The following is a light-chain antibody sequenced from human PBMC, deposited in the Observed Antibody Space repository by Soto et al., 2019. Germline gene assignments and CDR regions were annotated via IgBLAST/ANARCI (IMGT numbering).Light chain of an antibody. V-gene: IGLV2-14*01. J-gene: IGLJ1*01. CDR3: NSYTSKSTVV. CDR2: EVS. Sequence: QSALTQPASVSGSPGQSITISCTGTSSDVGGYNYVSWYQQHPGKAPKLIMYEVSNRPSGVSNRFSGSKSGNTAALTLSGRQADDEAEYYCNSYTSKSTVVFGTGTKLTVL. CDR1: SSDVGGYNY.